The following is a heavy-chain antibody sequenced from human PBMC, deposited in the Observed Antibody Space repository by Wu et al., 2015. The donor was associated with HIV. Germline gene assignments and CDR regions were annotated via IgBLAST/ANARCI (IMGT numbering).Heavy chain of an antibody. CDR2: INPNSGGT. CDR1: GYTFTGYY. CDR3: ARAYQPLLYGYYFDY. Sequence: QVQLVQSGAEVKKPGASVKVSCKASGYTFTGYYMHWVRQAPGQGLEWMGWINPNSGGTNYAQKFQGRVTMTRDTSISTAYMELSRLRSDDTAVYYCARAYQPLLYGYYFDYWGQGTLVTVSS. V-gene: IGHV1-2*02. J-gene: IGHJ4*02. D-gene: IGHD2-2*02.